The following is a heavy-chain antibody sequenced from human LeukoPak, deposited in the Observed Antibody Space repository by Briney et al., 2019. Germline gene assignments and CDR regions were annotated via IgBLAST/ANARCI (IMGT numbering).Heavy chain of an antibody. CDR1: GGSISNYY. V-gene: IGHV4-4*07. CDR2: IHSSGST. CDR3: ARDNDFFDY. Sequence: SETLSLTCTVSGGSISNYYWNWIRQPAGKGLEWIGRIHSSGSTHYNPSLKSRVTMSLDTSKNQFSLKLTSVTAADTAVYYCARDNDFFDYWGQGTLVTVSS. J-gene: IGHJ4*02.